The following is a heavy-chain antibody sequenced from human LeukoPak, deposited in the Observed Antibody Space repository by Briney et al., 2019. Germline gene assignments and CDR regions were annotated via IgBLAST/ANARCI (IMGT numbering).Heavy chain of an antibody. D-gene: IGHD5-24*01. CDR1: GFTFSSYG. J-gene: IGHJ4*02. CDR3: VRALLRMATILGSDY. V-gene: IGHV3-7*01. CDR2: INQDGSAK. Sequence: PGGSLRLSCAASGFTFSSYGMHWVRQAPGKGLEWVANINQDGSAKYYVDSVKGRFTISRDNAKNSLYLQINSLRAEDTAVYYCVRALLRMATILGSDYWGQGTLVTVSS.